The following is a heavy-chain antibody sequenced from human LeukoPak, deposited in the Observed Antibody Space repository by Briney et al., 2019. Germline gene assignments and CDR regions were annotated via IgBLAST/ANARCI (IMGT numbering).Heavy chain of an antibody. CDR2: IYYSGST. V-gene: IGHV4-61*01. CDR1: GGSVSSGSYY. J-gene: IGHJ4*02. Sequence: SETLSLTCTVSGGSVSSGSYYWSWIRQPPGKGLEWIGYIYYSGSTNYNPSLKSRVTISVDTSKNQFSLKLSSVTAADTAVYYCARVWLLWFGESPTFFDYWGQGTLVTVSS. CDR3: ARVWLLWFGESPTFFDY. D-gene: IGHD3-10*01.